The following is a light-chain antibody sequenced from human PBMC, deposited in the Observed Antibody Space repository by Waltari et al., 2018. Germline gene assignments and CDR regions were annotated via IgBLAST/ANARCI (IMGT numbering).Light chain of an antibody. V-gene: IGKV3-20*01. CDR2: GAS. CDR1: ESVSRA. J-gene: IGKJ1*01. Sequence: EIVLTQSPGTLSLSVGARATVSCRASESVSRALAWYQQKPGQAPRLFIYGASTRATGIPDRFSGSGSGTDFSLTISRLEPDDFAVYYCQHYLRLPVTFGQGTTVEI. CDR3: QHYLRLPVT.